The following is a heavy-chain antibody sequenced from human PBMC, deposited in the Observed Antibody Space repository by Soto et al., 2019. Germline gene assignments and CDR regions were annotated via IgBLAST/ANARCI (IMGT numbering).Heavy chain of an antibody. CDR2: IWFDGSKK. V-gene: IGHV3-33*01. J-gene: IGHJ6*01. Sequence: PGGSLRLSCAASGFTFSGYGMHWVRQAPGKWLEWAAVIWFDGSKKQYADSVKGRFTISRDNSKNTMYLQMNSLRAEDTAVYFCARDAGYSSSWSALIYYYYYGMDVWGQGXTVTVSS. CDR3: ARDAGYSSSWSALIYYYYYGMDV. D-gene: IGHD6-13*01. CDR1: GFTFSGYG.